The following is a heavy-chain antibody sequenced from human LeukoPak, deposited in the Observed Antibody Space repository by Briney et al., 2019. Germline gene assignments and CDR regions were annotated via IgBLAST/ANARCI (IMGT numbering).Heavy chain of an antibody. CDR1: GFTFDDYA. J-gene: IGHJ1*01. CDR3: TKDNHGSSGWYDEYFQH. Sequence: GGSLRLSCAASGFTFDDYAMHWVRQAPGRGLEWVSLITWDGGNTYYADSVKGRFTISRDDSKNSLYLQMNSLRPEDTAFYYCTKDNHGSSGWYDEYFQHWGQGTLVTVSS. CDR2: ITWDGGNT. D-gene: IGHD6-19*01. V-gene: IGHV3-43D*03.